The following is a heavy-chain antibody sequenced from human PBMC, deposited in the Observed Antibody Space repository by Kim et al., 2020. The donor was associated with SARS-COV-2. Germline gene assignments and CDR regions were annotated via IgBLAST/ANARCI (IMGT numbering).Heavy chain of an antibody. Sequence: ASVKVSCKASGYTFTGYYMHWVRQAPGQGLEWMGWINPNSGGTNYAQKFQGRVTMTRDTSISTAYMELSRLRSDDTAVYYCARAGRIMITFGGVTEDYWGQGTLVTVSS. D-gene: IGHD3-16*01. CDR1: GYTFTGYY. V-gene: IGHV1-2*02. CDR2: INPNSGGT. J-gene: IGHJ4*02. CDR3: ARAGRIMITFGGVTEDY.